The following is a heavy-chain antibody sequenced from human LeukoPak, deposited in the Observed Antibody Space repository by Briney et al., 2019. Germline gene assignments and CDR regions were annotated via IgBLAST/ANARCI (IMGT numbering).Heavy chain of an antibody. CDR2: INQDGSET. J-gene: IGHJ4*02. V-gene: IGHV3-7*01. CDR1: GLIFNNYR. Sequence: QPGGSLRLSCAASGLIFNNYRMSWVRQAPGKGLEWVANINQDGSETYYVDSVKGRFTISRDNADNSLYLQMNSLRAEDTAVYYCAKDWDYWGQGTLVTVSS. CDR3: AKDWDY.